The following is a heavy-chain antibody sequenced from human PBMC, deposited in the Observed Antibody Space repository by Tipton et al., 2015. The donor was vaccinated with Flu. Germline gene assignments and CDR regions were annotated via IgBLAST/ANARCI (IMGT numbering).Heavy chain of an antibody. CDR1: GYSISRGYY. Sequence: TLSLTCAVSGYSISRGYYWGWIRQPPGKGLEWIGSIYHNGDIHFNPSLKSRVSISGQPSNNRFSLNLTSVTAADTAVYYCARDVIGDFDYWGQGTLLTVSS. V-gene: IGHV4-38-2*02. J-gene: IGHJ4*02. D-gene: IGHD2/OR15-2a*01. CDR2: IYHNGDI. CDR3: ARDVIGDFDY.